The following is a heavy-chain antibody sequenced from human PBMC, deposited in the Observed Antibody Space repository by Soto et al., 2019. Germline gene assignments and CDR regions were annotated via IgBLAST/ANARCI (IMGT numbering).Heavy chain of an antibody. CDR3: ASLGYSSSWYYFDY. V-gene: IGHV4-39*01. Sequence: RSETLSLTCTVSGGSISISSYYWGWIRQPPGKGLEWIGSIYYSVSTYYNPSLKSRVTISVDTSKNQFSLKLSSVTAADTAVYYCASLGYSSSWYYFDYWGQGTLVTVSS. D-gene: IGHD6-13*01. CDR2: IYYSVST. J-gene: IGHJ4*02. CDR1: GGSISISSYY.